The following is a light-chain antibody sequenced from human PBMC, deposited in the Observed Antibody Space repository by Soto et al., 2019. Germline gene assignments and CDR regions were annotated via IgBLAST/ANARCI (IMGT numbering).Light chain of an antibody. J-gene: IGLJ3*02. V-gene: IGLV1-51*02. CDR1: SSNIGIDF. CDR2: EDN. Sequence: SVLTQPPSVSAAPGQEVTISCSGSSSNIGIDFVSWYQHLPGTAPKLLIYEDNKRPSWIPDRFSGSKSGTLATLVITGLQTGDEADYYCGAWDISLSGGVFGGWTKLTVL. CDR3: GAWDISLSGGV.